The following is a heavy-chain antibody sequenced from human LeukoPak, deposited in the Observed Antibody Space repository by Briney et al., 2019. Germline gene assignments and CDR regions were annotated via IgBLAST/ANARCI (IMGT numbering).Heavy chain of an antibody. V-gene: IGHV3-30*02. CDR1: GFTFSSYG. Sequence: GESLRLSCAASGFTFSSYGMHWVRQAPGKGLEWVAFIRYDGSNKYYADSVKGRFTISRDNSKNTLYLQMNSPRAEDTAVYYCAKDHFWAFDIWGQGTMVTVSS. CDR3: AKDHFWAFDI. CDR2: IRYDGSNK. J-gene: IGHJ3*02. D-gene: IGHD3-3*02.